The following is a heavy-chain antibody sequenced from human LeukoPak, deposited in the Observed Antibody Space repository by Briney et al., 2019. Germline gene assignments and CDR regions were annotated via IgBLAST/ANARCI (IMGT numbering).Heavy chain of an antibody. J-gene: IGHJ4*02. CDR2: TNPNSGAT. Sequence: ASVKVSCKTSGYSFTAYYIHWVRQAPGQGLELMGWTNPNSGATNYAQKFQGRVTMTRDTSISTVYMDLNRLTSDDTAVYYCARVPGSFDYWGQGTLVTVSS. CDR3: ARVPGSFDY. D-gene: IGHD3-10*01. CDR1: GYSFTAYY. V-gene: IGHV1-2*02.